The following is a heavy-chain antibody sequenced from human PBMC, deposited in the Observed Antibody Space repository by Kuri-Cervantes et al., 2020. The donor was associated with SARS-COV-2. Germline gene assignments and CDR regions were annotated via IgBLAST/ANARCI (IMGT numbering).Heavy chain of an antibody. CDR2: ISYDGSNK. V-gene: IGHV3-30*03. CDR1: GFTFSSYG. CDR3: AREFGDYYYYYYMDV. D-gene: IGHD2-21*02. Sequence: GESLKISCAASGFTFSSYGMHWVRQAPGKGLEWVAVISYDGSNKYYADSVKGRFTISRDNAKNSLYLQMNSLRDEDTAVYYCAREFGDYYYYYYMDVWGKGTTVTVSS. J-gene: IGHJ6*03.